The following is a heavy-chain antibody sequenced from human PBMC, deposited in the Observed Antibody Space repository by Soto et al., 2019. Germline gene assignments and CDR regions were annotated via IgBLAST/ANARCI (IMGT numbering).Heavy chain of an antibody. CDR1: GGRFSSYV. D-gene: IGHD3-22*01. J-gene: IGHJ4*02. V-gene: IGHV1-69*01. CDR3: ARDGTLYDSSGYYYLY. CDR2: IIPMFGTA. Sequence: SGGRFSSYVTIVLLQCKKQGLEWMGGIIPMFGTANYAQKFQGRVTITADESTNTGYMELRSLISEDTAVYYCARDGTLYDSSGYYYLYWGQAPLVT.